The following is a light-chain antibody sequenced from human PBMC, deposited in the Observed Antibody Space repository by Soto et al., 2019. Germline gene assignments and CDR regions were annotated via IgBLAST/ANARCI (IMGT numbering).Light chain of an antibody. J-gene: IGKJ1*01. V-gene: IGKV3-20*01. Sequence: EIVLTQSPGTLSLSPGEGATLSCRVSQSVSSRYLAWHQQKPGQAPRLLIYGTSNRATGTPDRFSGSGSGTDFTLTISRLEPEDFAVYYCHQYDNLPRTFGQGTKVEIK. CDR1: QSVSSRY. CDR3: HQYDNLPRT. CDR2: GTS.